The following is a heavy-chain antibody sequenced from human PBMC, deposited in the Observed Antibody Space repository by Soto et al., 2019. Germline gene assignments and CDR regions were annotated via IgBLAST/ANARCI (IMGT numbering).Heavy chain of an antibody. J-gene: IGHJ5*02. CDR1: GYTFTSYA. D-gene: IGHD2-2*01. V-gene: IGHV1-3*01. CDR3: SRGWSVVVPTGMFCFDL. Sequence: ASVKVTCKGSGYTFTSYALHSLCQEHGQRLVWRGWINAGNGNTKYSQKFQGRVTITRDTSASTAYMELSSLRSEDTAVYYFSRGWSVVVPTGMFCFDLRGRGTLVTVSS. CDR2: INAGNGNT.